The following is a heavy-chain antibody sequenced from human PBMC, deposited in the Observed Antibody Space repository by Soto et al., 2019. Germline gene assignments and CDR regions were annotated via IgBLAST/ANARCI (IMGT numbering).Heavy chain of an antibody. D-gene: IGHD3-10*01. J-gene: IGHJ6*02. CDR1: GFTFSSYG. CDR3: ASRSPYGSGICGMDV. CDR2: ISYDGSNK. V-gene: IGHV3-30*03. Sequence: PGGSLRLSFAASGFTFSSYGMHWVRQAPGKGLEWVAVISYDGSNKYYADSVKGRFTISRDNSKNTLYLQMNSLRAEDTAVYYCASRSPYGSGICGMDVWGQGTTVTVSS.